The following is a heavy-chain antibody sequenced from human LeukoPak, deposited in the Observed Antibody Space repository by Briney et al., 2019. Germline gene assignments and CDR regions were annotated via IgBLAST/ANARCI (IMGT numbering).Heavy chain of an antibody. V-gene: IGHV3-9*01. CDR2: ISWNSGSI. CDR1: GFTFSSYG. J-gene: IGHJ3*02. Sequence: GGSLRLSCAASGFTFSSYGMHWVRQAPGKGLEWASGISWNSGSIGYADSVKGRFTIPRDNAKNSLYLQMNSLRAEDTALYYCAKIYYGVHAFVIWGQGTMVTVSS. D-gene: IGHD3-10*01. CDR3: AKIYYGVHAFVI.